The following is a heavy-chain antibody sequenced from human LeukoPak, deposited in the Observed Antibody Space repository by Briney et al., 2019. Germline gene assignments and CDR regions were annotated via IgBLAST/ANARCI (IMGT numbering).Heavy chain of an antibody. CDR2: IDPSDSYT. CDR1: GYSFTSYW. CDR3: ATHNYGDYVAVFDP. V-gene: IGHV5-10-1*01. J-gene: IGHJ5*02. D-gene: IGHD4-17*01. Sequence: GESLKISCKGSGYSFTSYWISWVRQMPGKRLEWMGRIDPSDSYTNYSPSFQGHVTISADKSISTAYLQWSSLKASDTAMYYCATHNYGDYVAVFDPWGQGTLVTVSS.